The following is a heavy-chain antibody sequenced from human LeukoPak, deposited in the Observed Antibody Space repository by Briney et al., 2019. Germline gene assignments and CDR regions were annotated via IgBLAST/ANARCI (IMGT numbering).Heavy chain of an antibody. Sequence: PGGSLRLSCAASGFTFSSYAMHWVRQAPGRGLEWVAVISYDGSNRYYADSVKGRFTISRDNSQNTLYLQMHSLRAEDTAVYYCAREVRYSSGWFHYWGQGTLVTVSS. V-gene: IGHV3-30-3*01. CDR1: GFTFSSYA. D-gene: IGHD6-19*01. J-gene: IGHJ4*02. CDR3: AREVRYSSGWFHY. CDR2: ISYDGSNR.